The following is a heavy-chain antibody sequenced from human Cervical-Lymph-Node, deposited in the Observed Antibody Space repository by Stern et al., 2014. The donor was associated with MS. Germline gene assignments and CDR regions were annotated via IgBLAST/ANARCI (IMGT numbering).Heavy chain of an antibody. V-gene: IGHV3-21*01. D-gene: IGHD6-13*01. Sequence: EVQLVESGGGLVKPGGSLRLSCAASGFTFSSYSMNWVRQAPGKGLEWVSSISSSSSYIYYADSVKGRFTISRDNAKNSLYLQMNSLRAEDTAVYYCARDGEQQLVHGNFDYWGQGSLVTVSS. CDR1: GFTFSSYS. J-gene: IGHJ4*02. CDR3: ARDGEQQLVHGNFDY. CDR2: ISSSSSYI.